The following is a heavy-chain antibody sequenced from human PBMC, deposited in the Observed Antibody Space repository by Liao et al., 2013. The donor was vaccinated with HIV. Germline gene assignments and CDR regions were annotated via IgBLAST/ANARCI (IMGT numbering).Heavy chain of an antibody. J-gene: IGHJ3*02. CDR1: GGSISSGSYY. CDR3: ARIRKRLASMLIVIVGGFDI. V-gene: IGHV4-61*02. D-gene: IGHD3-22*01. Sequence: QVQLQESGPGLVKPSQTLSLTCTVSGGSISSGSYYWSWIRQPAGKGLEWIGRIYASGNTDYNPSLKSRLTMSVDTSNNQFSLRLTSVTAADSAVYYCARIRKRLASMLIVIVGGFDIWGRRDSGHGCF. CDR2: IYASGNT.